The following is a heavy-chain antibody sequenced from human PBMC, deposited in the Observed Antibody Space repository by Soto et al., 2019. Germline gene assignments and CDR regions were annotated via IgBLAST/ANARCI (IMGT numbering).Heavy chain of an antibody. D-gene: IGHD2-15*01. CDR1: GFTFSSYG. J-gene: IGHJ6*02. V-gene: IGHV3-30*18. Sequence: GGSLRLSCAASGFTFSSYGMHWVRQAPGKGLEWVAVISYDGSNKYYADSVKGRFTISRDNSKNTLYLQMNSLRAEDTAVYYCAKGYCSGGSCYSLYYYGMDVWGQGTTVTVSS. CDR2: ISYDGSNK. CDR3: AKGYCSGGSCYSLYYYGMDV.